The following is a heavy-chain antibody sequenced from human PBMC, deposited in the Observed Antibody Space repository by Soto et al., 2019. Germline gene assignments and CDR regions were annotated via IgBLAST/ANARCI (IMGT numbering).Heavy chain of an antibody. CDR2: ISSSSSYT. D-gene: IGHD2-2*01. Sequence: GVSLRLSCAASGFTFSDYYMSWIRQAPGKGLEWVSYISSSSSYTNYADSVKGRFTISRDNAKNSLYLQMNSLRAEDTAVYYCAREEYCSSTSCYAPYFDYWGQGTLVTVSS. CDR3: AREEYCSSTSCYAPYFDY. CDR1: GFTFSDYY. V-gene: IGHV3-11*06. J-gene: IGHJ4*02.